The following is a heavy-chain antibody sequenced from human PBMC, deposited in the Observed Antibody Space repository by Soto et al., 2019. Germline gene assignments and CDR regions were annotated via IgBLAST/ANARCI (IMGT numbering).Heavy chain of an antibody. CDR2: IKHDGNEK. CDR3: VRATLSWGHYYFRGLDV. J-gene: IGHJ6*02. CDR1: GFIFGTYW. V-gene: IGHV3-7*01. D-gene: IGHD3-22*01. Sequence: GGSLRLSSAAPGFIFGTYWMSWVRQAPGKGLEWVANIKHDGNEKYYADSVKGRFTVSRDNVKNFLHLQMSSLRGDDTGVYFCVRATLSWGHYYFRGLDVWGQGTTVTVSS.